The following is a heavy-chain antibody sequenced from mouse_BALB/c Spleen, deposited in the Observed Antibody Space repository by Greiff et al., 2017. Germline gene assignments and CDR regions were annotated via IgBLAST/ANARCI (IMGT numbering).Heavy chain of an antibody. Sequence: EVQLQQSGAELVKPGASVKLSCTASGFNIKDTYMHWVKQRPEQGLEWIGRIDPANGNTKYDPKFQGKATITADTSSNTAYLQLSSLTSEDTAVYYCALTTAVFYAMDYWGQGTSVTVSS. V-gene: IGHV14-3*02. CDR3: ALTTAVFYAMDY. J-gene: IGHJ4*01. D-gene: IGHD1-2*01. CDR2: IDPANGNT. CDR1: GFNIKDTY.